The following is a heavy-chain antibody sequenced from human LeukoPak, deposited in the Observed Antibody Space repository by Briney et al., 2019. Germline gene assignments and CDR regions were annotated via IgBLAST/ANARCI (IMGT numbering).Heavy chain of an antibody. CDR1: GFTFSSYS. V-gene: IGHV3-21*01. CDR2: ISSSSYI. Sequence: GGSLRLSCAASGFTFSSYSMNWVRQAPGKGLEWVSSISSSSYIYYADSVKGRFTISRDNAKNSLYLQMNSLRAEDTAVYYCASKNPSSYGQHHPDYWGQGTLVTVSS. J-gene: IGHJ4*02. D-gene: IGHD5-18*01. CDR3: ASKNPSSYGQHHPDY.